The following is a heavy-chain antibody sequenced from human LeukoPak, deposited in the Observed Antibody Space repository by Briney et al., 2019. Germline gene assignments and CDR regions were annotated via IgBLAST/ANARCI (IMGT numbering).Heavy chain of an antibody. CDR3: AKEARLEEGGPCSGCSDGYDL. CDR1: GFTFSDFE. V-gene: IGHV3-48*03. Sequence: QPGGSLRLSCAASGFTFSDFEISWVRQAAGKGLEWVSYVSTTGDSTYYSDSVKGRFTTSRDNAKKSVYLQMNSLRVEDTALYYCAKEARLEEGGPCSGCSDGYDLWGQGTLVTVSS. D-gene: IGHD6-25*01. J-gene: IGHJ3*01. CDR2: VSTTGDST.